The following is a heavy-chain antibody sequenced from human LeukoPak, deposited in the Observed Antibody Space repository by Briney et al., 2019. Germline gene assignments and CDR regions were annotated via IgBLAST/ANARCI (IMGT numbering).Heavy chain of an antibody. Sequence: GGSLRLSCAASGFTFNSYWMNWVRQAPGKGLEWVASINQDGSEKYYVDSVKGRFTISRDNAKNSLYLQMNSLRAEDTAVYYCAKLGYCTNGVCSNDAFDIWGQGTMVTVSS. D-gene: IGHD2-8*01. V-gene: IGHV3-7*01. CDR1: GFTFNSYW. CDR2: INQDGSEK. J-gene: IGHJ3*02. CDR3: AKLGYCTNGVCSNDAFDI.